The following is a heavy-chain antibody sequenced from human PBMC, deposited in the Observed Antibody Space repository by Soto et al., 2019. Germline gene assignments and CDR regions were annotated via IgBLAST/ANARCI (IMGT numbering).Heavy chain of an antibody. D-gene: IGHD3-10*01. CDR1: GGTFSPYT. CDR3: TRDWEITVSTWSFGGF. Sequence: QVQLVQSGAEVKKPGSSVKVSCKASGGTFSPYTINWVRQAPGQGLEWMGRIIPFHGVTNYAQKFQARVTITADKSTSTASMELRGLRFEDTAVYYCTRDWEITVSTWSFGGFWGRGTLVTVSS. CDR2: IIPFHGVT. J-gene: IGHJ4*02. V-gene: IGHV1-69*08.